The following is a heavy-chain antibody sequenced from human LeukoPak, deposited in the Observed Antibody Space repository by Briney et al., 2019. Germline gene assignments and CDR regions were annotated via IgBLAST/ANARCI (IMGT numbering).Heavy chain of an antibody. CDR2: INPNSGGT. Sequence: ASVKVSCKASGYTFTGYYMHWVGQAPGQGREGMGWINPNSGGTNYARKFQGRVTMTRDTSISTAYMELSRLRSDDTAVYYCATRPIAVAGTDFDYWGQGTLVTVSS. V-gene: IGHV1-2*02. D-gene: IGHD6-19*01. CDR3: ATRPIAVAGTDFDY. CDR1: GYTFTGYY. J-gene: IGHJ4*02.